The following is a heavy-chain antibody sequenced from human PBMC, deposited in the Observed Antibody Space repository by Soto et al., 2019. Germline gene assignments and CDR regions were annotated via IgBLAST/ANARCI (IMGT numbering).Heavy chain of an antibody. CDR3: AHGGRTSSYYGDYFDY. CDR2: IYWDDDK. D-gene: IGHD3-22*01. CDR1: GFSLTSSGVG. Sequence: SGPTLVNPTQTLTLTCTFSGFSLTSSGVGVGWIRQPPGKALEWLALIYWDDDKRYSPSLKSRLTITKDTSKNQVVLTMTNMDLVDAATYYCAHGGRTSSYYGDYFDYWGQGTLVTVSS. J-gene: IGHJ4*02. V-gene: IGHV2-5*02.